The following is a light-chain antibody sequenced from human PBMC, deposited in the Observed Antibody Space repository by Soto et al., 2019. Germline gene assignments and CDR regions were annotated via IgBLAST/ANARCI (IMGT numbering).Light chain of an antibody. CDR3: QQYHDWPHT. CDR1: QSVGSN. V-gene: IGKV3-15*01. CDR2: GAS. Sequence: EILLTQSPATLSMSAGERATLSCRASQSVGSNLAWYQQQPGQAPRLLVYGASTRATEIPARFSCSGSGTEFTLTISSLQSEDFAVHYCQQYHDWPHTFGGGTKVEIK. J-gene: IGKJ4*01.